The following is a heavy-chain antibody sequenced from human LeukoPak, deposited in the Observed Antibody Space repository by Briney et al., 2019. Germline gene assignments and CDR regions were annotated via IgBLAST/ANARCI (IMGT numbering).Heavy chain of an antibody. D-gene: IGHD3-10*01. CDR1: GYTFTGYY. Sequence: VASVKVSCKASGYTFTGYYMHWVRQAPGQGLEWMGWINPNSGGTNYAQKFQGRVTMTRDTSISTAYMELSRLRSEDTAVYYCARRLWFGEFPFDYWGQGTLVTVSS. CDR3: ARRLWFGEFPFDY. CDR2: INPNSGGT. J-gene: IGHJ4*02. V-gene: IGHV1-2*02.